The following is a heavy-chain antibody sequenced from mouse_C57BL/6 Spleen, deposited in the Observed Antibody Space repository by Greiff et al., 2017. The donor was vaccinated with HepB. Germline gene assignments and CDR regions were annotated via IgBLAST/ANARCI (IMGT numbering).Heavy chain of an antibody. Sequence: DVQLQESGPGLVKPSQSLSLTCSVTGYSITSGYYWNWIRQFPGNKLEWMGYISYDGSNNYNPSLKNRISITRDTSKNQFFLKLNSVTTEDTATYYCAREGLFTTVVAHWYFDVWGTGTTVTVSS. CDR2: ISYDGSN. CDR3: AREGLFTTVVAHWYFDV. J-gene: IGHJ1*03. D-gene: IGHD1-1*01. V-gene: IGHV3-6*01. CDR1: GYSITSGYY.